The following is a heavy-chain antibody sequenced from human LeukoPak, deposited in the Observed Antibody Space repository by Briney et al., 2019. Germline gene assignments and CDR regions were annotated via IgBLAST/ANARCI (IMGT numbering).Heavy chain of an antibody. Sequence: PGGSLRLSCAASGFTFSSYGMHRVRQAPGKGLEWVAVISYDGSNKYYADSVKGRFTISRDNSKNTLYLQMSSLRAEDTAVYYCAKRATLTDFDYWGQGTLVTVSS. J-gene: IGHJ4*02. D-gene: IGHD2/OR15-2a*01. V-gene: IGHV3-30*18. CDR1: GFTFSSYG. CDR2: ISYDGSNK. CDR3: AKRATLTDFDY.